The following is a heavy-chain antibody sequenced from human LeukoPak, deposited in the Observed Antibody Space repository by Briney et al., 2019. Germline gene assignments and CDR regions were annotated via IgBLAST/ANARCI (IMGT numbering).Heavy chain of an antibody. Sequence: PGWSLRLSCAASGFTFSSCSIQGVGQPPAKGLEGVAVISYDESNKYYADSVKGRCTISRDNSKNTLYLQMNRLRAADTAVYYCASEMDFDYWGTGIMVTVS. CDR3: ASEMDFDY. J-gene: IGHJ4*02. V-gene: IGHV3-30*14. D-gene: IGHD2-2*03. CDR1: GFTFSSCS. CDR2: ISYDESNK.